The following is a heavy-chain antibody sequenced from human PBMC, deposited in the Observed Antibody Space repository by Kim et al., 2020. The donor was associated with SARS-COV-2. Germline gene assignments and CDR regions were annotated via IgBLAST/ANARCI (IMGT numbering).Heavy chain of an antibody. J-gene: IGHJ6*02. CDR3: ARDNVGPYYYYGMDV. V-gene: IGHV1-18*01. D-gene: IGHD1-26*01. Sequence: KLQGRVTMTTDTSTSTAYMELRSLRSDDTAVYYCARDNVGPYYYYGMDVWGQGTTVTVSS.